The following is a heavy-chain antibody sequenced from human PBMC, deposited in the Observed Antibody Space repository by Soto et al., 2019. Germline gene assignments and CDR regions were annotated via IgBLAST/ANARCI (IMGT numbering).Heavy chain of an antibody. CDR3: ARHSGSYYFFDY. V-gene: IGHV1-18*01. CDR2: ISAYNGNS. CDR1: RYTFTSYP. Sequence: QVQLVQSGAEVKKPGASVKVSCETSRYTFTSYPISWVRQAPGQGLEWLGWISAYNGNSYYAQQVRGRVTMTTDTSTSTAYMELRSLRSDDTAVYFCARHSGSYYFFDYWVQGTLVTVSS. J-gene: IGHJ4*02. D-gene: IGHD1-26*01.